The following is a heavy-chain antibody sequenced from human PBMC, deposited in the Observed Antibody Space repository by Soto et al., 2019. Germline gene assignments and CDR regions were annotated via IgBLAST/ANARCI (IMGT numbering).Heavy chain of an antibody. CDR2: IRSKANSYLI. D-gene: IGHD1-26*01. Sequence: EVQLVESGGGLVQPGGSLRLSCAASGFSFSDSAMHWVRQASGKGLEWIARIRSKANSYLIAYDESVRGRFIISRDDSKSMAYLQMNDLNTEDTAIYYCARGGGMGLNDYWGQGTPVTVS. CDR1: GFSFSDSA. J-gene: IGHJ4*02. CDR3: ARGGGMGLNDY. V-gene: IGHV3-73*02.